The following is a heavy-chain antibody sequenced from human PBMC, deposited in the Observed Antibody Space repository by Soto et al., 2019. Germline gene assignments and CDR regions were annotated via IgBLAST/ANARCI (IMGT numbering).Heavy chain of an antibody. CDR2: ISYDGSNK. CDR1: GFTFSSYA. D-gene: IGHD3-10*01. V-gene: IGHV3-30-3*01. Sequence: GGSLRLSCAASGFTFSSYAMHWVRQAPGKGLEWVAVISYDGSNKYYADSVKGRFTISRYNSKNTLYLQLNSLRAEDTAVYYCARDLRVVRGVISFWGQGTLVTVSS. J-gene: IGHJ4*02. CDR3: ARDLRVVRGVISF.